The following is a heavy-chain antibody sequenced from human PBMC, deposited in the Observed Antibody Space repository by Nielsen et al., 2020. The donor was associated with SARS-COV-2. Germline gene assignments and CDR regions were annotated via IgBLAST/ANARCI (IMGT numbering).Heavy chain of an antibody. J-gene: IGHJ4*02. Sequence: GGSLRLSCAASGFTFSSYGMHWVRQAPGKGLEWVAVISYDGSNKYYADSVKGRFTISRDNAKNSLYLQLSSLRDEDTAVYYCARNNYDTVHWYMDVWGQGTLVTVSS. D-gene: IGHD4-11*01. CDR1: GFTFSSYG. CDR3: ARNNYDTVHWYMDV. CDR2: ISYDGSNK. V-gene: IGHV3-33*05.